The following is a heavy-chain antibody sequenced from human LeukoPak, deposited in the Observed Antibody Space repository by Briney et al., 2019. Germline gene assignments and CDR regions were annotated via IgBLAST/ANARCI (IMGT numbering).Heavy chain of an antibody. CDR1: GFTFSNAW. V-gene: IGHV3-15*01. D-gene: IGHD1-1*01. CDR3: TADPRNGYYFDY. Sequence: GGSLRLSCAASGFTFSNAWMSWVRQAPGKGLEWIGRIKSKTDGGTTDCAAPVKGRFTISRDDSTDTLYLQLNSLKTEDTAIYYCTADPRNGYYFDYWGQGTLVTVSS. J-gene: IGHJ4*02. CDR2: IKSKTDGGTT.